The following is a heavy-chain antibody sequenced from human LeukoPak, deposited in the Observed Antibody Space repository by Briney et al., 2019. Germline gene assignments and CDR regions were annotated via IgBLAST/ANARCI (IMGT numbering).Heavy chain of an antibody. CDR2: ISSSGSTI. D-gene: IGHD4-17*01. CDR3: ASYHYDDYGDPPTNWFDP. J-gene: IGHJ5*02. V-gene: IGHV3-11*01. CDR1: GGSFSGYY. Sequence: LSLTCAVYGGSFSGYYWSWIRQPPGKGLEWVSYISSSGSTIYYADSVKGRFTISRDNAKNSLYLQMNSLRAEDTAVYYCASYHYDDYGDPPTNWFDPWGQGTLVTVSS.